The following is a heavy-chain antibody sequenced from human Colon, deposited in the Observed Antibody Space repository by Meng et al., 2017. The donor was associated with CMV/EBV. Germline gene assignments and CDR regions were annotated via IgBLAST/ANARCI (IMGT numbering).Heavy chain of an antibody. CDR3: GTAGRTAGDY. V-gene: IGHV3-72*01. Sequence: GESLKISCAASGFTFSDHYIDWVRQAPGKGLEWVSRTRNKVSSYTTQYAASVHGRFTISRDDSKTSLYLHMNNLRTADTAVYYCGTAGRTAGDYWGQGTLVTVSS. CDR2: TRNKVSSYTT. D-gene: IGHD2-21*02. J-gene: IGHJ4*02. CDR1: GFTFSDHY.